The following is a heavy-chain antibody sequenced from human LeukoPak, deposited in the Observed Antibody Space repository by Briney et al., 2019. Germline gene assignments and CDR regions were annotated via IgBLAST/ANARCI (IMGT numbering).Heavy chain of an antibody. Sequence: GASVKVSCKASGYTFTSYGISWVRQAPGQGLEWIGWISAYNGNTNYAQKLQGRVTMTTDTSTSTAYMELRSLRSDDTAVYYCARGGYYDSSGYYNYWGQGTLVTVSS. V-gene: IGHV1-18*01. D-gene: IGHD3-22*01. CDR2: ISAYNGNT. J-gene: IGHJ4*02. CDR1: GYTFTSYG. CDR3: ARGGYYDSSGYYNY.